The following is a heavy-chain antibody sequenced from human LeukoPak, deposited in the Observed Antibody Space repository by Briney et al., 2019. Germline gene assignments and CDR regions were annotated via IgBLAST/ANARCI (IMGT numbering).Heavy chain of an antibody. J-gene: IGHJ4*02. V-gene: IGHV3-21*01. Sequence: GGSLRLSCAASGFTFSSYSMNWVRQAPGKGLEWVSSISSSSSYIYYADSVKGRFTISRDNAKNSLYLQMNSLRAEDTVVYYCARDLTGYSSGWYGYFDYWGQGTLVTVSS. CDR2: ISSSSSYI. CDR3: ARDLTGYSSGWYGYFDY. CDR1: GFTFSSYS. D-gene: IGHD6-19*01.